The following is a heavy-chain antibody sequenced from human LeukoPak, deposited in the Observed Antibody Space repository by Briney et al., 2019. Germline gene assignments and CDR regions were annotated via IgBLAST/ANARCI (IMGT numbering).Heavy chain of an antibody. J-gene: IGHJ4*02. CDR3: ARRAYDSRPEAPTDY. CDR1: GFSFNSYW. V-gene: IGHV3-7*01. Sequence: GGSLRLYCAATGFSFNSYWMEWVRQAPGKGLEWVANIRQDGSEKLYVDSVKGRFTISRDNARNSLYLQMNSLRVEDTAVYFCARRAYDSRPEAPTDYWGPGTLVTVSS. CDR2: IRQDGSEK. D-gene: IGHD3-22*01.